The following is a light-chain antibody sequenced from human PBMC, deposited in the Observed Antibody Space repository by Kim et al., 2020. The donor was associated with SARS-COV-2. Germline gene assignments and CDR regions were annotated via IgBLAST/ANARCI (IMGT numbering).Light chain of an antibody. J-gene: IGKJ4*01. V-gene: IGKV2-28*01. Sequence: DIVMSQSPLSLPVTPGEPASISCRSSQRLLASNGYTYLDWYLQKPGQSPQLLIYLGSTRTSGVPDRFSGSGSGTDFTLEISRVEKEDVGIYYCMQALQTPLTISVGTKV. CDR3: MQALQTPLT. CDR2: LGS. CDR1: QRLLASNGYTY.